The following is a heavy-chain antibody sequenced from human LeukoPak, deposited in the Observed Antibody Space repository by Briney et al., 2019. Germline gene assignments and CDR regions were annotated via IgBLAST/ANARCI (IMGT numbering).Heavy chain of an antibody. J-gene: IGHJ4*02. CDR2: IIPILGIA. D-gene: IGHD3-10*01. CDR3: ARDADGEDY. V-gene: IGHV1-69*04. CDR1: GGTFSSYA. Sequence: SVKVSCKASGGTFSSYAISWVRQAPGQGLEWMGRIIPILGIANYAQKFQGRVTITADKSTGTADMELSSLRSEDTAVYYCARDADGEDYWGQGTLVTVSS.